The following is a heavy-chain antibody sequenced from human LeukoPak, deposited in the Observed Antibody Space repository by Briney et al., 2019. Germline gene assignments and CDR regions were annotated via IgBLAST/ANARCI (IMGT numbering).Heavy chain of an antibody. CDR1: GGSISSSSYY. Sequence: SETLSLTCTVSGGSISSSSYYWGWIRQPPGKGLEWIGSIYYSGSTYYNPSLKSRVTISVDTSKNQFSLKLSSVTAADTAVYYCARDGYSYAYDYWGQGTLVTVSS. V-gene: IGHV4-39*07. CDR2: IYYSGST. J-gene: IGHJ4*02. D-gene: IGHD5-18*01. CDR3: ARDGYSYAYDY.